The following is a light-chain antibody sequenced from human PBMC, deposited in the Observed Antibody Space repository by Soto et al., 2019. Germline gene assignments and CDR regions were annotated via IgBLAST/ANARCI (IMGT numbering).Light chain of an antibody. CDR3: HQRQSWPRT. V-gene: IGKV3-11*01. J-gene: IGKJ1*01. CDR2: LAS. Sequence: EIVLTQSPGTLSLSPGDRATLSCRASQAVNTRLAWYQHKPGQAPRLLIYLASNRAAGVPARFSGSGSGTDFTLTISDVEPEDFAVYYCHQRQSWPRTFGQGTTVDIK. CDR1: QAVNTR.